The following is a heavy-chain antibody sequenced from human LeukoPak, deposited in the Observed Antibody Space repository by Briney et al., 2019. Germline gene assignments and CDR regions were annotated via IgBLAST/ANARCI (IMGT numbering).Heavy chain of an antibody. V-gene: IGHV3-48*03. Sequence: PGGSLRLSCAASGLTFSSYEMNWVRQAPGKGLEWVSYISSSGSTIYYADSVKGRFTISRDNAKNSLYLQMNSLRAEDTAVYYCARREISSGWYVGAFDIWGQGTMVTVSS. CDR2: ISSSGSTI. CDR3: ARREISSGWYVGAFDI. J-gene: IGHJ3*02. D-gene: IGHD6-19*01. CDR1: GLTFSSYE.